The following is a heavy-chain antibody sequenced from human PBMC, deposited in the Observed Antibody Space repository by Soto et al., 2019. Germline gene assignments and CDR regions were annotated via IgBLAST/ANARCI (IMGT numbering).Heavy chain of an antibody. V-gene: IGHV1-46*01. J-gene: IGHJ4*02. Sequence: QVQLVQSGAEVKKPGASVKGSCKASGYTFTTYEMHWVRQAPGQGLEWMGIFNPSGGSTSLAQKCQGRVTMTRDTSTSTVYMELISLRSEDTALYYGARGGTAVELPYAFWCQGTLVTVSS. CDR3: ARGGTAVELPYAF. D-gene: IGHD1-7*01. CDR1: GYTFTTYE. CDR2: FNPSGGST.